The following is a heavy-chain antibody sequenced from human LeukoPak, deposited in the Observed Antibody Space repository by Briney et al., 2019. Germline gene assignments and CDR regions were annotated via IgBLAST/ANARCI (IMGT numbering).Heavy chain of an antibody. V-gene: IGHV3-30-3*01. CDR1: GFTFSSYA. Sequence: GRSLRLSCAASGFTFSSYAMHWVRQAPGKGLEWVAVISYDGSNKYYADSVKGRFTISRDNSKNTLYLQMNSLRAEDTAVYYCARGGGWLQFLNGAFDIWGQGTMVTVSS. CDR2: ISYDGSNK. CDR3: ARGGGWLQFLNGAFDI. D-gene: IGHD5-24*01. J-gene: IGHJ3*02.